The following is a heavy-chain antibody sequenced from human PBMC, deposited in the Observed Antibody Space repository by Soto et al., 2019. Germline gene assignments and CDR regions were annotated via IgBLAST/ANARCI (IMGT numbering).Heavy chain of an antibody. CDR1: GFTFSSYG. CDR2: ISYDGSNK. V-gene: IGHV3-30*18. CDR3: AKDRAVVVIAKGIFDY. J-gene: IGHJ4*02. D-gene: IGHD2-21*01. Sequence: GGSLRLSCAASGFTFSSYGMHWVRQAPGKGLEWVAVISYDGSNKYYADSVKGRFTISSDNSKNTLYLQMNSLRAEDTAVYYCAKDRAVVVIAKGIFDYWGQGTLVTVSS.